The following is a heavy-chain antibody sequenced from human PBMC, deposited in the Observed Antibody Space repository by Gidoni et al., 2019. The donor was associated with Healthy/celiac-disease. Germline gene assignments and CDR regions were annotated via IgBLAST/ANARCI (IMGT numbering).Heavy chain of an antibody. D-gene: IGHD6-19*01. CDR3: ERAPIAVADAFDY. J-gene: IGHJ4*02. CDR2: IIPIFGTA. V-gene: IGHV1-69*01. Sequence: IIPIFGTANYAQKFQGRVTITADESTSTAYMELSSLRSEDTAVDYCERAPIAVADAFDYWGQGTLVTVSA.